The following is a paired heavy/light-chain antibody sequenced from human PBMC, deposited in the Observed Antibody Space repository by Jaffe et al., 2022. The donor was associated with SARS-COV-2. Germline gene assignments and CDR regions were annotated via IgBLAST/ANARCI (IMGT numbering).Heavy chain of an antibody. CDR3: AKDCSSTSCYNY. CDR1: GFTFSDYA. Sequence: EVHLVESGGGLVQPGGSLRLSCAASGFTFSDYAMTWVRQAPGKGLEWVSGVSASGGYTYYADSVKGRFTISRDNSKNTLYLQMDSQRAEDTAIYYCAKDCSSTSCYNYWGQGTLVTVSS. V-gene: IGHV3-23*04. CDR2: VSASGGYT. D-gene: IGHD2-2*02. J-gene: IGHJ4*02.
Light chain of an antibody. CDR1: TSNIGAGYD. CDR2: GNN. CDR3: QSYDSRLTVV. J-gene: IGLJ2*01. V-gene: IGLV1-40*01. Sequence: QSVLTQPPSVSGAPGQRVTISCTGSTSNIGAGYDAHWYQQLPGTAPKLLIYGNNNRPSGVPDRFSGSKSGTSASLAITGLQAEDEADYYCQSYDSRLTVVFGGGTKLTVL.